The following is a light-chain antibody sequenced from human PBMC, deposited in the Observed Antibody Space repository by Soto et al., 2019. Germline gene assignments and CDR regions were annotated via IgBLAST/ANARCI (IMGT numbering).Light chain of an antibody. Sequence: EFVLTQSPGTLSLSPGERGTLSCRSSQTVRNNYLAWYQQKPGQAPRLLIYDASSRATGIPDRFSGGGSGTDSTLTISRLEPEDFAVYYCQQFSSYPLTFGGGTKVDIK. CDR2: DAS. J-gene: IGKJ4*01. CDR3: QQFSSYPLT. V-gene: IGKV3-20*01. CDR1: QTVRNNY.